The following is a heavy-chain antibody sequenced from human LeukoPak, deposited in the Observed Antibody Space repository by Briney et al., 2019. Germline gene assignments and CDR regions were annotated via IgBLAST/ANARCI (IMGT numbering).Heavy chain of an antibody. J-gene: IGHJ4*02. V-gene: IGHV1-69*05. CDR3: ARVVPAAIDY. Sequence: SVKVSCKASGGTFSSYAISWVRQAPGQGLEWMGRIIPIFGTANYAQKLQGRVTMTTDTSTSTAYMELRSLRSGDTAVYYCARVVPAAIDYWGQGTLVTVSS. D-gene: IGHD2-2*01. CDR2: IIPIFGTA. CDR1: GGTFSSYA.